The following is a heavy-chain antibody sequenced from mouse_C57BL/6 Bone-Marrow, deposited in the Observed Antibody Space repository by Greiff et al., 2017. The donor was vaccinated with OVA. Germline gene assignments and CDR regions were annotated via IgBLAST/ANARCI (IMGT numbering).Heavy chain of an antibody. CDR2: IDPSASYT. Sequence: QVQLQQPGAELVMPGASVKLSCKASGYTFTSYWMHWVKQRPGQGLEWIGEIDPSASYTNYKQKFKGKSTLTVANTSSTASMQLSSLTSEVSAVYYCARGGNILRPLAYWGQGTLVTVSA. J-gene: IGHJ3*01. CDR3: ARGGNILRPLAY. CDR1: GYTFTSYW. V-gene: IGHV1-69*01. D-gene: IGHD1-2*01.